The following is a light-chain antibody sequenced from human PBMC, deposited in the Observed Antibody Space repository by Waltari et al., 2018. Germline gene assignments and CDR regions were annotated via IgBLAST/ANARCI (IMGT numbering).Light chain of an antibody. V-gene: IGLV2-14*03. J-gene: IGLJ1*01. CDR1: SSDVGAYND. Sequence: QSALTQPASVSGSPGQSITIPCARTSSDVGAYNDFAWYQQHSGKAPKLIISDVNNRPSGVSNRFSGSKSGNTASLIISGLQADDEADYYCSSYTTTSTYVFGTGTTVSVL. CDR3: SSYTTTSTYV. CDR2: DVN.